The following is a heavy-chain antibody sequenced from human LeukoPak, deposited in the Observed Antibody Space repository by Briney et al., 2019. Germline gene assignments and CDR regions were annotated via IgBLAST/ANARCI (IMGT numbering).Heavy chain of an antibody. CDR1: GFTFSSCG. CDR2: IRYHGSDK. V-gene: IGHV3-30*02. J-gene: IGHJ4*02. CDR3: AKSPSSWKFDD. Sequence: PGGSLRLFCAASGFTFSSCGMHWVRQAPGKGLEWVAFIRYHGSDKYYADSVKGRFTISRDNSENTLYLQMNSLRAEDTAVYYCAKSPSSWKFDDWGQGTLVSVSS. D-gene: IGHD6-13*01.